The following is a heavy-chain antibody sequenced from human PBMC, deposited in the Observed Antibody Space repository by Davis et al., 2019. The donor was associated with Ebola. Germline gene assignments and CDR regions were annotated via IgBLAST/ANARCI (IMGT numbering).Heavy chain of an antibody. D-gene: IGHD3-3*01. CDR3: APTVEGRPTDY. V-gene: IGHV1-69*02. J-gene: IGHJ4*02. CDR2: IIPILGIA. Sequence: AASVKVSCKASGGTFSSYTISWVRQAPGQGLEWMGRIIPILGIANYAQKFQGRVTITADKSTSTAYMELSSLRSEDTAVYFCAPTVEGRPTDYWGQGTLVTVSS. CDR1: GGTFSSYT.